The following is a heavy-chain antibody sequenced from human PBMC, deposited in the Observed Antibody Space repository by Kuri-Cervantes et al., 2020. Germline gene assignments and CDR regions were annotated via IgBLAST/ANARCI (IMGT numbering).Heavy chain of an antibody. D-gene: IGHD3-22*01. V-gene: IGHV3-23*01. J-gene: IGHJ4*02. CDR1: GFTFSSYA. CDR3: ARDRHYYDSSGLFDY. CDR2: ISGSGGST. Sequence: GGSLRLSCAASGFTFSSYAMSWVRQAPGKGLEWVSAISGSGGSTYYADSVKGRFTISRDNSKNTLYLQMNSLRAEDTAVYYCARDRHYYDSSGLFDYWGQGTLVTVSS.